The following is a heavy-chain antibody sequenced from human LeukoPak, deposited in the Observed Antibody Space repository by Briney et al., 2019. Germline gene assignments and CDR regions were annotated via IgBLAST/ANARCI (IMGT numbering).Heavy chain of an antibody. D-gene: IGHD3-22*01. CDR3: ARDSSGYYLY. J-gene: IGHJ4*02. V-gene: IGHV3-53*01. CDR2: IYSGGST. CDR1: GFTVSSNY. Sequence: GGSLRLSCAASGFTVSSNYMSWVRQAPGKGLEWVSVIYSGGSTYYADSVKGRFTISRDNSKNTLYLQMSSLRAEDTAVYYCARDSSGYYLYWGQGTLVTVSS.